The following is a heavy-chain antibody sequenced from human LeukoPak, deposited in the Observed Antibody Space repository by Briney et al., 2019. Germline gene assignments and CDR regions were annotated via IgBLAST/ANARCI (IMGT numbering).Heavy chain of an antibody. CDR2: ISYDGSNK. Sequence: GRSLTLSCAASGFTFSSYGMHWVRQAPGKGLEWVAVISYDGSNKYYADSVKGRFTISRDNSKNTLYLQMNSLRAEDTAVYYCAKSLAIDYWGQGTLVTVSS. CDR1: GFTFSSYG. CDR3: AKSLAIDY. J-gene: IGHJ4*02. V-gene: IGHV3-30*18.